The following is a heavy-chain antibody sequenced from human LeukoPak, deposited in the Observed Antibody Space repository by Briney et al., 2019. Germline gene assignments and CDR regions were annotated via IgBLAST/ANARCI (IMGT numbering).Heavy chain of an antibody. V-gene: IGHV1-8*01. Sequence: ASVKVSCKASGYTFTSYDINWGRQATGQGLEWMGWMNPNSGNTGYAQKFQGRGTMTRNTYISTAYMELSSLRSQDTAVYYCARGSRIAVAGIMSDSYYYYMDVWGKGTTVTISS. CDR1: GYTFTSYD. CDR3: ARGSRIAVAGIMSDSYYYYMDV. CDR2: MNPNSGNT. J-gene: IGHJ6*03. D-gene: IGHD6-19*01.